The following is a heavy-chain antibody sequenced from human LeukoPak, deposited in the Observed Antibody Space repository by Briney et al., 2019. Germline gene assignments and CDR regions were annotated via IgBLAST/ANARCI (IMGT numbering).Heavy chain of an antibody. D-gene: IGHD3-16*01. V-gene: IGHV3-30*02. Sequence: PGGSLRLSCAASGFSFSNYNMHWVRQAPGKGLEWVAFIFSDGSNKHYADSVKGRFTISRDNSKNTLYLQMNSLRAEDMAVYYCAKDGGQGADYWGQGTLVTVSS. CDR1: GFSFSNYN. CDR2: IFSDGSNK. CDR3: AKDGGQGADY. J-gene: IGHJ4*02.